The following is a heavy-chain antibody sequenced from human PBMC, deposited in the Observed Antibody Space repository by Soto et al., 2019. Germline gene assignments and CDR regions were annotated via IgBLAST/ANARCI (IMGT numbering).Heavy chain of an antibody. CDR2: ISYDGGNK. Sequence: QVQLVESGGGVVQPGRSLRLSCAASGFTFSSYGMHWVRQAPGKWLEWVAVISYDGGNKYYRDSVKCRFSISRDNSEPTMYMPLNSLRAEDTAIYYCANLKMEYCSGGSCYSDSDFWGQGTLVTVSS. CDR3: ANLKMEYCSGGSCYSDSDF. V-gene: IGHV3-30*18. CDR1: GFTFSSYG. D-gene: IGHD2-15*01. J-gene: IGHJ4*02.